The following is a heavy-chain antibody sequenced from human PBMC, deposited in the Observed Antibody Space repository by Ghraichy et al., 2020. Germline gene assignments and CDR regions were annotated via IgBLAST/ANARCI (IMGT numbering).Heavy chain of an antibody. J-gene: IGHJ4*02. Sequence: GGSLRLSCAASGFTFDDYTMHWVRHAPGKGLEWVSLISWDGGSTYYADSVKGRFTISRDNRKNSLYLQMNSLRTEDTAFYYCAKEKIRSYYDRSGPELALDYWGQGTLVTVSS. D-gene: IGHD3-22*01. CDR2: ISWDGGST. CDR1: GFTFDDYT. V-gene: IGHV3-43*01. CDR3: AKEKIRSYYDRSGPELALDY.